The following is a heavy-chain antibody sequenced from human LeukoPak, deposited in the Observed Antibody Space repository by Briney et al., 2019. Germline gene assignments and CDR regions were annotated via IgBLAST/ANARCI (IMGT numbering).Heavy chain of an antibody. V-gene: IGHV4-61*01. CDR1: GGSVSSGSYY. D-gene: IGHD3-16*01. Sequence: KPSETLSLTCTVSGGSVSSGSYYWSWIRQPPGKGLEWIGYIYYSGSTNYNPSLKSRVTISVDTSKNQFSLKLSSVTAADTAVYYCGREGATPSRRAFDYGAQEPLAPVS. CDR3: GREGATPSRRAFDY. CDR2: IYYSGST. J-gene: IGHJ4*02.